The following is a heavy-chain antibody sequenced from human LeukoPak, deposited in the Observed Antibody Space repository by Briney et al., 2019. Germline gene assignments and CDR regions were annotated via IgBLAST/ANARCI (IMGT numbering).Heavy chain of an antibody. CDR2: ISGSGYTT. V-gene: IGHV3-23*01. CDR3: AKRHGALFDY. D-gene: IGHD4-17*01. J-gene: IGHJ4*02. CDR1: GFTFSSYA. Sequence: GGSLRLSCAASGFTFSSYAMNWVRQVPGKGLEWVSAISGSGYTTYYTDSAKGRFTISRDNSKNTLYLQMNSLRAVDTAVYYCAKRHGALFDYWGQGTLLTVSS.